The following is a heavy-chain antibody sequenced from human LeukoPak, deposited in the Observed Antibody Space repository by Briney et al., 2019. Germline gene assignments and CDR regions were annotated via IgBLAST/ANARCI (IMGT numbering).Heavy chain of an antibody. J-gene: IGHJ4*02. CDR2: IYYSGST. D-gene: IGHD6-6*01. Sequence: SETLSLTCTVSGGSISSSSYYWGWIRQPPGKGLEWIGSIYYSGSTYYNPSLKSRVTISVDTSKNQFSLKLSSVTAADTAVYYCARGQQLVHYWGQGTLVTVSS. CDR1: GGSISSSSYY. CDR3: ARGQQLVHY. V-gene: IGHV4-39*07.